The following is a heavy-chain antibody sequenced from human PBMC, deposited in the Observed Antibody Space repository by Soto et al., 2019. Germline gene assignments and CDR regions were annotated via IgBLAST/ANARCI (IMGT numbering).Heavy chain of an antibody. CDR3: ATIKLGSNRLDY. V-gene: IGHV4-30-4*01. J-gene: IGHJ4*02. Sequence: QVQLQESGPGLVKPSQTLSLTCTVSGGSISSGDYYWSWIRQPPGKGLEWIGYIYYSGSTYYNPSLKSRVTISVDTSKNHFSLKLSSVTAEDTAVYYCATIKLGSNRLDYWGQGTLVTVSS. CDR2: IYYSGST. D-gene: IGHD3-10*01. CDR1: GGSISSGDYY.